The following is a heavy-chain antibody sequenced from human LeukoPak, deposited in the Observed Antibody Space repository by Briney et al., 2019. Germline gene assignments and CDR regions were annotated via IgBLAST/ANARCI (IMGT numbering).Heavy chain of an antibody. CDR2: INPNSGGI. D-gene: IGHD6-13*01. CDR1: GYTFTGYY. V-gene: IGHV1-2*02. J-gene: IGHJ4*02. Sequence: ASVKVSCKASGYTFTGYYMHWVRQAPGQGLEWMGWINPNSGGINYAQKFQGRVTMTRDTSISTAYMELSRLRSDDTAVYYCARAVSRLQQLVLDYWGQGTLVTVSS. CDR3: ARAVSRLQQLVLDY.